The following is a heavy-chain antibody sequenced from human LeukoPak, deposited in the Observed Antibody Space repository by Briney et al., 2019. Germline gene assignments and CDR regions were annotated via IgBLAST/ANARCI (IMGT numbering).Heavy chain of an antibody. CDR2: INPSGGST. CDR3: AREEYSGYEGYYYGMDV. Sequence: ASVKVSCKASGYTFTSYYMHWVRQAPGQGLEWMGIINPSGGSTSYAQKFQGRVTMTRDTSASTVYMELSSLRSEDTAVYYCAREEYSGYEGYYYGMDVWGQGTTVTASS. J-gene: IGHJ6*02. V-gene: IGHV1-46*01. CDR1: GYTFTSYY. D-gene: IGHD5-12*01.